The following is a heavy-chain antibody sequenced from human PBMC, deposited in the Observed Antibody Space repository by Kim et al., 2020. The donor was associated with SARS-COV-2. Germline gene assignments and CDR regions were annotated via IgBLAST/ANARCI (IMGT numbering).Heavy chain of an antibody. CDR3: ARPSYYYDKSESPLAWFDS. V-gene: IGHV4-39*01. J-gene: IGHJ5*01. Sequence: SETLSLTCIVSGGSITTSSRYWGWIRQPPGKGLEWIGSIYYSGTTYYNPSLQSRVTIYVDTSKNQFFLKLTSVTAADTAIYYCARPSYYYDKSESPLAWFDSGGQGTRVTVSS. D-gene: IGHD3-22*01. CDR1: GGSITTSSRY. CDR2: IYYSGTT.